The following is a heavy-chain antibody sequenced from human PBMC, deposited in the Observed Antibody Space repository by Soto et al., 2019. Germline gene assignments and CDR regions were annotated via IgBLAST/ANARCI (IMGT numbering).Heavy chain of an antibody. V-gene: IGHV1-3*01. CDR2: INAGNGNT. J-gene: IGHJ5*02. Sequence: QVQLVQSGAEVKKPGASVKVSCKASGYTFTSYAMHWVRQAPGQRLEWMGWINAGNGNTKYSQKFQGRVTITRDTSASPAYLKLSSLRSDETAVYYCAEDRKHSGSWYVFAKDHNWFDPWCQGSLVTVS. CDR3: AEDRKHSGSWYVFAKDHNWFDP. CDR1: GYTFTSYA. D-gene: IGHD6-13*01.